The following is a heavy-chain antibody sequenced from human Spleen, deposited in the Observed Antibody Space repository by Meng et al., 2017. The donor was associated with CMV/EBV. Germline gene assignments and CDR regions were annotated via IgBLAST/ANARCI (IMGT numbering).Heavy chain of an antibody. V-gene: IGHV3-21*01. J-gene: IGHJ4*02. D-gene: IGHD6-6*01. Sequence: LSLTCAASGFTFSPYRMSWVRQAPGKGLEWVSSISSSSTYIYYADSVRGRFTISRDNAKNSLYLQMNSLRVEDTAVYYCARDAYDSSSYFDYWGQGTLVTVSS. CDR1: GFTFSPYR. CDR2: ISSSSTYI. CDR3: ARDAYDSSSYFDY.